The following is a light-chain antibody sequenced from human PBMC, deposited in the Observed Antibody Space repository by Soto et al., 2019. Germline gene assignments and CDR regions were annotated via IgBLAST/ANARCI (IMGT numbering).Light chain of an antibody. CDR2: EVA. V-gene: IGLV2-8*01. Sequence: QSVLTQPPSASGSPGQSVTISCTGTSSDLGASDSVSWYQQHPGKAPKLMIYEVAKRPSGVPDRFSGSKSGNTASLTVSGLQADDEADYYCCSYAGSSYYVFGSGTKLTVL. CDR1: SSDLGASDS. J-gene: IGLJ1*01. CDR3: CSYAGSSYYV.